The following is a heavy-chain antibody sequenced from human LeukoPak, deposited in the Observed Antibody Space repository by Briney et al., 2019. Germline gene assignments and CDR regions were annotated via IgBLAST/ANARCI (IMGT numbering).Heavy chain of an antibody. Sequence: VGSLRLSCAASGYTFSDHGTQCVRQAPGKGLEWVTMIWYTGTNGFYADSVNGRFTISRDNSKNTLYLQMNNLRVEDTGVYYCARELWRGKDYWGQGTLVTVSP. CDR3: ARELWRGKDY. V-gene: IGHV3-33*01. D-gene: IGHD3-3*01. J-gene: IGHJ4*02. CDR2: IWYTGTNG. CDR1: GYTFSDHG.